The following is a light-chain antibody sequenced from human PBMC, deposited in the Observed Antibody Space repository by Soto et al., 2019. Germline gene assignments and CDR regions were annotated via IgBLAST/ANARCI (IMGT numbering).Light chain of an antibody. J-gene: IGKJ1*01. CDR3: QQYNNWPRT. V-gene: IGKV3-15*01. CDR1: QSVSSN. CDR2: GAS. Sequence: EIVMTQSPATLSVSPGERATLSCRASQSVSSNLAWYQQKPGQAPRLLIYGASTRATGIPARFSGSGSGTEFTLTISSLQSEDFAVYYGQQYNNWPRTFGRGTKVEIE.